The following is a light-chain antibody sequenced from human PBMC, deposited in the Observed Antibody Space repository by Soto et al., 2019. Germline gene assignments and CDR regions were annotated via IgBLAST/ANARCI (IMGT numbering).Light chain of an antibody. J-gene: IGKJ2*01. CDR2: WAS. V-gene: IGKV4-1*01. CDR3: QQYYSLYT. CDR1: QSVLQSSNNKNY. Sequence: DIVMTQSPDSLAVSLGERATINCKSSQSVLQSSNNKNYLAWYQQKPGQPPKLLIYWASTRESGVPDRFSGSGSGTHFTLTISSLQAEDVAEYYCQQYYSLYTFGQGTKLEIK.